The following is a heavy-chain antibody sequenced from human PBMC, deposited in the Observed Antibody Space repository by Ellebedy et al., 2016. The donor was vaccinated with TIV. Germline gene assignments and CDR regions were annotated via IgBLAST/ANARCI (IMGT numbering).Heavy chain of an antibody. J-gene: IGHJ6*02. CDR2: IIPILGIA. CDR1: GGTFSSYA. V-gene: IGHV1-69*04. CDR3: AGGSGSYTYGMDV. Sequence: AASVKVSCKASGGTFSSYAISWVRQAPGQGLEWMGRIIPILGIANYAQKFQGRVTITADKSTSTAYMELSSLRSEDTAVYYCAGGSGSYTYGMDVWGQGTTVTVS. D-gene: IGHD1-26*01.